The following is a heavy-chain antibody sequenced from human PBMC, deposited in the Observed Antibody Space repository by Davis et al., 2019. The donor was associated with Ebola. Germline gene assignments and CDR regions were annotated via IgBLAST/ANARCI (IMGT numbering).Heavy chain of an antibody. J-gene: IGHJ5*02. V-gene: IGHV4-59*01. CDR3: ARVDRLAFDP. CDR2: IYYSGST. D-gene: IGHD3-3*02. Sequence: SETLSLTCTVSGGSISSYYWSWIRQPPGKGLEWIGFIYYSGSTNYNPSLKSRVTISVDTSKNQFSLKLSSVTAADTAVYYCARVDRLAFDPWGQGTLVTVSS. CDR1: GGSISSYY.